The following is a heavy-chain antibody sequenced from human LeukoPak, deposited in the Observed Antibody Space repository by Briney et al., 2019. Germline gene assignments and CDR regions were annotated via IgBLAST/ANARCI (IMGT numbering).Heavy chain of an antibody. CDR2: IYYSGST. CDR3: ATEIPWFDP. D-gene: IGHD2-2*02. V-gene: IGHV4-39*01. J-gene: IGHJ5*02. CDR1: GDSISTSSYY. Sequence: KSSETLSLTCSASGDSISTSSYYWGWIRQPPGKGLEWIGTIYYSGSTYYNPSLTSRVTISVDTSKNQFSLKLSSVTAADTAVYYCATEIPWFDPWGQGTLVTVSS.